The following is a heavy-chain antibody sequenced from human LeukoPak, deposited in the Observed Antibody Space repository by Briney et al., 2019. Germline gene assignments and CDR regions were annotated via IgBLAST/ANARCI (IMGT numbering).Heavy chain of an antibody. CDR2: ISCSGST. CDR1: GCSISDYY. J-gene: IGHJ4*02. Sequence: SETLSLTCTFSGCSISDYYLGWMRQTPGRGLEDVGYISCSGSTNYNPTLKSRVTISVDTSKKQFSMKLSYVTAAAKAVYYCARLGHCFSSHCLDDFWGQGTLVTVSS. V-gene: IGHV4-59*01. D-gene: IGHD2-2*01. CDR3: ARLGHCFSSHCLDDF.